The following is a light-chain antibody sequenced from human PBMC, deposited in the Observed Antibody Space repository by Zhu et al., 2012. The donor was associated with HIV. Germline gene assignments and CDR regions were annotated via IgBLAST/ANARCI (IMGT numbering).Light chain of an antibody. J-gene: IGKJ1*01. CDR3: QQYNNWPPWT. CDR2: GAS. CDR1: QTVSRNY. V-gene: IGKV3-20*01. Sequence: EIVLTQSPGTLSLSPGERATLSCRASQTVSRNYLAWYQQKPGQAPRLLIYGASRRVTGIPDRFSGSGSGTDFTLTISSMQSEDFAVYYCQQYNNWPPWTFGQGTKVEIK.